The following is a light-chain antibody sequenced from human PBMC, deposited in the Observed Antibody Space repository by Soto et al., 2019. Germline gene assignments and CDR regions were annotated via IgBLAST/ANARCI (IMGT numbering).Light chain of an antibody. CDR3: QQRDTEVT. V-gene: IGKV3-11*01. CDR1: QSIFRF. CDR2: DAS. J-gene: IGKJ4*01. Sequence: EIVLTQSPATLALSPGEGATLSCRASQSIFRFVAWFQQKPGQAPRLLIYDASNRASGIPARFSGSGSATDFTLTITSLEPEDSAVYYCQQRDTEVTVGGGTKVEIK.